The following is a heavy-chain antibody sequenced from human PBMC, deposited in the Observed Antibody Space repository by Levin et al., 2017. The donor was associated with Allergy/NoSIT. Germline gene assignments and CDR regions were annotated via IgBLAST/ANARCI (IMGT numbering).Heavy chain of an antibody. V-gene: IGHV1-69*13. CDR1: GGTFSSYA. Sequence: ASVKVSCKASGGTFSSYAISWVRQAPGQGLGWMGGIIPIFGTANYAQKFQGRVTITADESTSTAYMELSSLRSEDTAVYYCARVSGALVYNWFDPWGQGTLVTVSS. D-gene: IGHD2-15*01. CDR3: ARVSGALVYNWFDP. J-gene: IGHJ5*02. CDR2: IIPIFGTA.